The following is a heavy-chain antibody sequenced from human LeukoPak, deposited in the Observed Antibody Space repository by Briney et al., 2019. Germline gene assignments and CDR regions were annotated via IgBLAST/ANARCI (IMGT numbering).Heavy chain of an antibody. Sequence: SETLSLTCGVFGVSINDYYWSWIRQSPGKGLEWIGEISHTEGTRYNPSLESRVTMSVGTSENQLSLTLIFVTAADTGVYYCARIRCGHSGSVCYNHWGLGTLVTVSS. D-gene: IGHD2-21*01. CDR3: ARIRCGHSGSVCYNH. J-gene: IGHJ4*02. CDR2: ISHTEGT. CDR1: GVSINDYY. V-gene: IGHV4-34*01.